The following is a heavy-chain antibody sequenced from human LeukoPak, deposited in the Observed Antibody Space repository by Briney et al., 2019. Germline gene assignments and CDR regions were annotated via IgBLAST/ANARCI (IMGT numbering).Heavy chain of an antibody. J-gene: IGHJ4*02. Sequence: SETLSLTCAVSGGSISSGGYSWSWIRQPPGKGLEWIGYIYHSGSTYYNPSLKSRVTISVDRSKNQFSLELSSVTAADTAVYYCARGVLREYYFDYWGQGTLVTVSS. CDR2: IYHSGST. V-gene: IGHV4-30-2*01. CDR3: ARGVLREYYFDY. CDR1: GGSISSGGYS.